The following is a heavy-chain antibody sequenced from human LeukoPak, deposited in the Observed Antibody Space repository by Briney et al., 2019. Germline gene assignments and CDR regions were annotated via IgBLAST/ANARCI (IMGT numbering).Heavy chain of an antibody. Sequence: GGSLRLSCAASGFTFSNAWMNWVRQAPGKGLEWVTVISNDGSNKYYADSVKGRFTISRDNSKNTLYLQMNSLRAEDTAVYYCASDYYDSSGYEYWGQGTLVTVSS. V-gene: IGHV3-30-3*01. D-gene: IGHD3-22*01. CDR3: ASDYYDSSGYEY. CDR1: GFTFSNAW. J-gene: IGHJ4*02. CDR2: ISNDGSNK.